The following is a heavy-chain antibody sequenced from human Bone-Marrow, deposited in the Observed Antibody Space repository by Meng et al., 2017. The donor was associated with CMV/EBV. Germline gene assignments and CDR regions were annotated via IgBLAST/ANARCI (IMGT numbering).Heavy chain of an antibody. CDR3: ARGRRASGLITLDY. Sequence: ASVKVSCKVSGDTLTELSMHWVRQAPGKGLEWMGTFEAEDGETEYAQKFQDRVTMTEDTSTDTAYMELSSLTSEDTAVYYCARGRRASGLITLDYWGQGTLVTVSS. J-gene: IGHJ4*02. CDR1: GDTLTELS. V-gene: IGHV1-24*01. D-gene: IGHD3-22*01. CDR2: FEAEDGET.